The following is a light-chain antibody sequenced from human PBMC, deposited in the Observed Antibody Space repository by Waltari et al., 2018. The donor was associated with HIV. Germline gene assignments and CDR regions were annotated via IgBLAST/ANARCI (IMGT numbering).Light chain of an antibody. Sequence: SYDLTQPPSVSVSPGQPARITCSGAALTKQYVYWSQQKPGQAPVLGISKDNEKPSGIPSRFSGFSSGTTVTLTISGVQAEDEADYYCQSADNSGTYDVIFGGGTKLTVL. CDR2: KDN. V-gene: IGLV3-25*03. J-gene: IGLJ2*01. CDR3: QSADNSGTYDVI. CDR1: ALTKQY.